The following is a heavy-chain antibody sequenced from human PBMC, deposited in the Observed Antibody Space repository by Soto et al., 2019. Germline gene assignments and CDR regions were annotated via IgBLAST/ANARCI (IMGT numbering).Heavy chain of an antibody. J-gene: IGHJ4*02. D-gene: IGHD3-22*01. Sequence: GGSLRLSCAASGFTFNTYEMNWVRQAPGKGLEWVSYISSSGSTIYYADSVKGRFTISRDNAKNSLFLQMNSLRAEDTAVYYCAKSPKVISTSLDYWGQGSMVSVSS. CDR1: GFTFNTYE. V-gene: IGHV3-48*03. CDR3: AKSPKVISTSLDY. CDR2: ISSSGSTI.